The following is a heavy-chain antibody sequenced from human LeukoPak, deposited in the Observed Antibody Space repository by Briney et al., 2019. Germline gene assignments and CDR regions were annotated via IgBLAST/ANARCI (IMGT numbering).Heavy chain of an antibody. V-gene: IGHV3-23*01. D-gene: IGHD3-22*01. J-gene: IGHJ4*02. Sequence: GGSLRLSCEASGFTFSNAWMSWVRQAPGKGLEWVSAISGSGGSTYYADSVKGRFTISRDNSKNTLYLQMNSLRADDTAVYYCPKDRAGYYRTPFDYWGQGTLVTVSS. CDR1: GFTFSNAW. CDR3: PKDRAGYYRTPFDY. CDR2: ISGSGGST.